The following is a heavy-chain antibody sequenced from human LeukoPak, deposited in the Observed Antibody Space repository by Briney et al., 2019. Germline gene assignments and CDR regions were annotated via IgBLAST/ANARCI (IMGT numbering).Heavy chain of an antibody. V-gene: IGHV4-4*07. CDR3: ARSYCSGGSCYSDFDY. CDR2: IYTSGST. Sequence: PSETLSLXCTVSGGSISSYYWSWIRQPAGKGLEWIGRIYTSGSTNYNPSLKSRVTMSVDTSKNQSSLKLSSVTAADTAVYYCARSYCSGGSCYSDFDYWGQGTLVTVSS. D-gene: IGHD2-15*01. CDR1: GGSISSYY. J-gene: IGHJ4*02.